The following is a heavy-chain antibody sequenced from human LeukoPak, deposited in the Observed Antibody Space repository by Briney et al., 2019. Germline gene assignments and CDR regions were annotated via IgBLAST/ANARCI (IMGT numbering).Heavy chain of an antibody. V-gene: IGHV1-2*02. CDR2: INPNSGGT. J-gene: IGHJ5*02. CDR1: GYTFTGYY. D-gene: IGHD4-17*01. CDR3: ARGGGMTTVTKSWFDP. Sequence: ASVKVSCKASGYTFTGYYMHWVRQAPGQGLEWMGWINPNSGGTNYAQRFQGRVTMTRDTSISTAYMELSRLRSDDTAVYYCARGGGMTTVTKSWFDPWGQGTLVTVSS.